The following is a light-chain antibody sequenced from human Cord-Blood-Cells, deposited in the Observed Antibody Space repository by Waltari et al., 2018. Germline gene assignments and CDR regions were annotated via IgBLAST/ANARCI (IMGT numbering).Light chain of an antibody. J-gene: IGLJ1*01. Sequence: SYVLTQPPSVSVAPGKTARITCGGNNIGSKSVHWYQQKPGQAPVLVVYDDSDRPSGIPERFAGSNAGNKDSLTISRVEAGDEADYYCQVWDRSSDQYVFGTGTKVTVL. V-gene: IGLV3-21*03. CDR1: NIGSKS. CDR2: DDS. CDR3: QVWDRSSDQYV.